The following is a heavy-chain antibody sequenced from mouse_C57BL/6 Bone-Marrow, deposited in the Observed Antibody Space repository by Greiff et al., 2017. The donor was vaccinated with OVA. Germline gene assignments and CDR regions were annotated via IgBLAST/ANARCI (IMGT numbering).Heavy chain of an antibody. D-gene: IGHD1-1*01. V-gene: IGHV14-4*01. CDR1: GFNIKDDY. Sequence: VQLQQSGAELVRPGASVKLSCTASGFNIKDDYMHWVKQRPEQGLEWIGWIDPENGDTEYASKFQGKAPITADPSSNTAYLQLSSLTSEDTAVYYCTTRYYYGSSHYWYFDVWGTGTTVTVSS. CDR3: TTRYYYGSSHYWYFDV. CDR2: IDPENGDT. J-gene: IGHJ1*03.